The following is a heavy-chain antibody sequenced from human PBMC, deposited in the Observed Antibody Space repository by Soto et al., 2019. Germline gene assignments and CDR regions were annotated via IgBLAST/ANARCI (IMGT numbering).Heavy chain of an antibody. Sequence: QVQLQESGPGLVKPSQTLSLTCTVSGGSVTSGDFYWSWIRQSPGKGLEWIGYVYYTGTTYYNPSFENRVVISVDTTKNQFSLNLKSVTAADTAVYYCARDEGGVVSPSLLFGLDVWGQGTTVTVSS. CDR1: GGSVTSGDFY. CDR2: VYYTGTT. J-gene: IGHJ6*02. V-gene: IGHV4-30-4*01. D-gene: IGHD3-16*01. CDR3: ARDEGGVVSPSLLFGLDV.